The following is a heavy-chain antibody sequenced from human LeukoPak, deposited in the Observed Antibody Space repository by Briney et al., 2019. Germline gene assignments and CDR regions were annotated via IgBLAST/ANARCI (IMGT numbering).Heavy chain of an antibody. D-gene: IGHD2-2*02. CDR3: AKGRYCSSTSCYKVGSWFDP. J-gene: IGHJ5*02. CDR2: ISGSGGST. V-gene: IGHV3-23*01. Sequence: GGSLRLSCAASGFTFSTYAMSWVRQAPGKGLEWVSAISGSGGSTYYADSVKGRFTISRDNSKNTLYLQMNSLRAEDTAVYYCAKGRYCSSTSCYKVGSWFDPWGQGTLVTVSS. CDR1: GFTFSTYA.